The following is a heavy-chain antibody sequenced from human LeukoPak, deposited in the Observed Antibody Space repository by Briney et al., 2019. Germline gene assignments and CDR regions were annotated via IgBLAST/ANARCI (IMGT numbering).Heavy chain of an antibody. V-gene: IGHV3-74*03. CDR3: ARESYGGDFDY. CDR1: GFDFSVAW. CDR2: IKSDGSGT. Sequence: QPGGSLSLSCAASGFDFSVAWMHWVRQAPGKGLVWVSVIKSDGSGTAYADSVKGRFTISRDNAKNSLYLQMNSLRAEDTAVYYCARESYGGDFDYWGQGTLVTVSS. J-gene: IGHJ4*02. D-gene: IGHD3-10*01.